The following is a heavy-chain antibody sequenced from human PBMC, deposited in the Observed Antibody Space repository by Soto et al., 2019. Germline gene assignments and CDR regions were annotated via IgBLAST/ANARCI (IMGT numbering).Heavy chain of an antibody. J-gene: IGHJ4*02. CDR2: ISHSGST. Sequence: PSETLSLTCAVYGETFIAHHWSWIRQPPGKGLEWIGEISHSGSTNYNPSLKSRVTISVDTSKNQFSLKLRSLTAADTAVYYCARGLGGRSDFWGQGNLVTVSS. CDR3: ARGLGGRSDF. CDR1: GETFIAHH. V-gene: IGHV4-34*01.